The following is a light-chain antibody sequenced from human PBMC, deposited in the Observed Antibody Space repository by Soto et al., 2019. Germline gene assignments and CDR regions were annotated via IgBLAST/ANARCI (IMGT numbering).Light chain of an antibody. J-gene: IGLJ2*01. CDR2: EGS. CDR1: SSDVGSYNL. CDR3: CSYATIGTLI. V-gene: IGLV2-23*01. Sequence: QSALTQPASVSGSPGQSITISCSGTSSDVGSYNLVSWYQQHPGKAPKLIIYEGSKRPSGISNRFSGSKSGNTASLTISGLQAEDEADYYCCSYATIGTLIFGGGTKVTVL.